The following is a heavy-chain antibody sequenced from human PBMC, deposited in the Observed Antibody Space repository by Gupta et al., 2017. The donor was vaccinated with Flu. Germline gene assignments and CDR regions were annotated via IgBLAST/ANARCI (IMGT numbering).Heavy chain of an antibody. Sequence: EVQLLESGGDLVRPGGSLRLSCAASGFALTTYTMNWVRRPPGKGLEWVSGLIASSGGKYYADSVKGRFTVSRDTSKNILYLDMSGLRAEDTAVYYCAKDREPDGIWSIDYWGQGTLVTVSS. V-gene: IGHV3-23*01. CDR1: GFALTTYT. CDR2: LIASSGGK. J-gene: IGHJ4*02. D-gene: IGHD3-3*01. CDR3: AKDREPDGIWSIDY.